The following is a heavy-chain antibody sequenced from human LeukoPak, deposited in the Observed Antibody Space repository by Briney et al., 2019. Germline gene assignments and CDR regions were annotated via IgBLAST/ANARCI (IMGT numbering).Heavy chain of an antibody. D-gene: IGHD3-22*01. CDR1: GGTFSSYA. Sequence: SVKVSCKASGGTFSSYAISWVRQAPGLGLEWMGEIIPIFGTANYAQKFQGRVTITTDESTSTAYMELSSLRSEDTAVYYCAAPDGGDSSGYYHYWGQGTLVTVSS. CDR2: IIPIFGTA. V-gene: IGHV1-69*05. J-gene: IGHJ4*02. CDR3: AAPDGGDSSGYYHY.